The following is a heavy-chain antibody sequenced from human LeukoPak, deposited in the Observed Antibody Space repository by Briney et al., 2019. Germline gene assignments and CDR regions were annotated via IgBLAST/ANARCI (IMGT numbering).Heavy chain of an antibody. CDR1: GGSISSYY. Sequence: PSETLSLTCTVSGGSISSYYWSWIRQPPGKGLEWIGYIYYSGSTNYNPSLKSRVTISVDTSKNQFSLKLSSVTAADTAVYYCARASPSWYPPVADYWGQGTLVTVSS. CDR2: IYYSGST. CDR3: ARASPSWYPPVADY. D-gene: IGHD6-13*01. V-gene: IGHV4-59*01. J-gene: IGHJ4*02.